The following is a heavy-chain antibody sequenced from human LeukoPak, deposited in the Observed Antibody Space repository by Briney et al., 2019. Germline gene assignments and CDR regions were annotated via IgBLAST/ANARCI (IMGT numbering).Heavy chain of an antibody. CDR1: GYTFTSYD. Sequence: HWASVKVSCKASGYTFTSYDINWVRQATGQGLEWMGWMNPNSGNTGYAQKFQGRVTITRDTSISTAYMELSRLRSDDTAVYYCARDRTVTSTLDYWGQGTLVTVSS. V-gene: IGHV1-8*03. CDR3: ARDRTVTSTLDY. CDR2: MNPNSGNT. D-gene: IGHD4-17*01. J-gene: IGHJ4*02.